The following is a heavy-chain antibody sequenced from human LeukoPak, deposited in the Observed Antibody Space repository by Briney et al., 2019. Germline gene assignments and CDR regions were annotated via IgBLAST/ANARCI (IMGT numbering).Heavy chain of an antibody. CDR2: IIPIFGTA. J-gene: IGHJ4*02. D-gene: IGHD3-16*01. Sequence: SVKVSCKASRGTFSSYAISWVRQAPGQGLEWMGGIIPIFGTANYAQKFQGRVTITADESTSTAYMELSSLRSEDTAVYYCARGRYGWLPFDYWGQGTLVTVSS. CDR1: RGTFSSYA. CDR3: ARGRYGWLPFDY. V-gene: IGHV1-69*13.